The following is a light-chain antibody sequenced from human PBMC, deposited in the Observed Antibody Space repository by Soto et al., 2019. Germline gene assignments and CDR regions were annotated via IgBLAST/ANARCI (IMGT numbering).Light chain of an antibody. V-gene: IGKV1-39*01. CDR1: QSIRNY. CDR3: QQSYSTPT. J-gene: IGKJ1*01. Sequence: DIQMSQFPSSLSASVRDRVAITCRASQSIRNYLNWYQQKPGKAPKLLIYAASSLQSGVPSRFSGRGSGTDFTLTISSLQPEDFATYYCQQSYSTPTFGQGTKVDI. CDR2: AAS.